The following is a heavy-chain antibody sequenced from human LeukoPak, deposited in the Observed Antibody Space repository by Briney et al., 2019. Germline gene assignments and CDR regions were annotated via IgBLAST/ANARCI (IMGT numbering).Heavy chain of an antibody. V-gene: IGHV4-59*01. D-gene: IGHD6-13*01. CDR1: GGSISTYY. J-gene: IGHJ4*02. CDR3: ARSGGYSSSWSL. Sequence: SETLSLTCTVSGGSISTYYWNWIRQPPGKGLEWIGYIYYSGSTNYNPSLKSRVTISVDTSKNQFSLKLNSVTAADTAVYYCARSGGYSSSWSLWGQGTLVTFSS. CDR2: IYYSGST.